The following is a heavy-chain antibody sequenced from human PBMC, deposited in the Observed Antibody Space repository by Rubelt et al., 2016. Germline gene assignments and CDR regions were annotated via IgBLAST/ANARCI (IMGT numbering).Heavy chain of an antibody. Sequence: CAASGFTFSSYGMHWVRQAPGKGLEWVAFIRYDGSNKYYADSVKGRFTISRDNSKNTLYLQMNSLRAEDTAVYYWAKAPSSGYCSGGSCFPAGGEHYYYGMDVWGQGTTVTVSS. D-gene: IGHD2-15*01. J-gene: IGHJ6*02. CDR2: IRYDGSNK. CDR3: AKAPSSGYCSGGSCFPAGGEHYYYGMDV. CDR1: GFTFSSYG. V-gene: IGHV3-30*02.